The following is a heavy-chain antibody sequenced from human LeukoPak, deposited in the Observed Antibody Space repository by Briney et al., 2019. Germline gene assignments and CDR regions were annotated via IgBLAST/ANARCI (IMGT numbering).Heavy chain of an antibody. D-gene: IGHD3-22*01. V-gene: IGHV3-11*01. CDR1: GFTFSDYY. CDR3: ARAPRRAILNYYHSSGLTGY. Sequence: PGGSLRLSCAASGFTFSDYYMSWIRQAPGKGLEWVSYISSSGSTIYYADSVKGRFTISRDNAKNSLYLQMNSLRAEDTAVYYCARAPRRAILNYYHSSGLTGYWGQGTLVTVSS. J-gene: IGHJ4*02. CDR2: ISSSGSTI.